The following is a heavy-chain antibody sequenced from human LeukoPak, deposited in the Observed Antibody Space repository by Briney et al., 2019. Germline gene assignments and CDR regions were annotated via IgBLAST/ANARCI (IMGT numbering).Heavy chain of an antibody. Sequence: PSETLSLTCAVYGGSFSGYYWSWIRQPPGKGLEWIGEINHSGSTNYNPSLKSRVTISVDKSKNQFSLKLSSVTAADTAVYYCARAESRGWYFDLWGRGTLVTVSS. J-gene: IGHJ2*01. V-gene: IGHV4-34*01. CDR2: INHSGST. CDR1: GGSFSGYY. CDR3: ARAESRGWYFDL.